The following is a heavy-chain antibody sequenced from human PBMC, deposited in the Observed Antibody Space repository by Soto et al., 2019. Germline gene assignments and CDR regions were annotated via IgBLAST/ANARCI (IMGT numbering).Heavy chain of an antibody. CDR2: IYYSGST. Sequence: QVQLQESGPGLVKPSQTLSLTCTVSGGSISSGGYYWSWIRQHPGKGLEWIGYIYYSGSTYYNPSLKSRVTISVDTSKNQSSPKLSSVTSADTAVYYCARYPNHEVGAFDIWGQGTMVTVSS. D-gene: IGHD1-26*01. V-gene: IGHV4-31*03. CDR1: GGSISSGGYY. J-gene: IGHJ3*02. CDR3: ARYPNHEVGAFDI.